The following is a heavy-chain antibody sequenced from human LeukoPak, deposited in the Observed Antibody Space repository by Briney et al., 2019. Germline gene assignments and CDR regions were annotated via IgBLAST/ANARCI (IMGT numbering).Heavy chain of an antibody. Sequence: PGGSLRLSCAAPGFTFSRFGMHWVRQAPGRGLEWVSLISYDGVTKYYADTVKGRFTISRDNSKNTLYVQMNSLRADDTAVYYCAKDRGSSSSAYGMDVWGQGTTVTVSS. V-gene: IGHV3-30*18. D-gene: IGHD6-13*01. CDR1: GFTFSRFG. J-gene: IGHJ6*02. CDR3: AKDRGSSSSAYGMDV. CDR2: ISYDGVTK.